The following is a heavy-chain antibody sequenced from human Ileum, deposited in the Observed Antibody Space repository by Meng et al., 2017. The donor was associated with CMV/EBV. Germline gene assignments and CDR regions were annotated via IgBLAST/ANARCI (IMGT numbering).Heavy chain of an antibody. V-gene: IGHV3-33*06. Sequence: GESLKISCAASGFSFSSYGIHWVRQAPGKWLEWVALIWYDGSTEWYAESVKGRFTVSRDNSRNTVNLQMNSLRGEDTALYYCAKEAIVGGSYYDFGMDVWGQGTTVTVSS. CDR1: GFSFSSYG. CDR2: IWYDGSTE. CDR3: AKEAIVGGSYYDFGMDV. D-gene: IGHD1-26*01. J-gene: IGHJ6*02.